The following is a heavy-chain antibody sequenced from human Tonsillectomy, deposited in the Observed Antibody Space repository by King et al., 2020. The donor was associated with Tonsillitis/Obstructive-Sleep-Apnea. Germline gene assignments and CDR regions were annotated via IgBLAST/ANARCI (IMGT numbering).Heavy chain of an antibody. CDR1: GVSISSYY. CDR3: ARAYYDILTGYLDDAFDI. Sequence: QLQESGPGLVKPSETLSLTCTVSGVSISSYYWSWLRQPPGKGLEWIGYIYYSGSTNYNPSLKSRVTISVDTSKNQFSLKLSSVTAADTAVYYCARAYYDILTGYLDDAFDIWGQGTMVTVSS. CDR2: IYYSGST. V-gene: IGHV4-59*08. J-gene: IGHJ3*02. D-gene: IGHD3-9*01.